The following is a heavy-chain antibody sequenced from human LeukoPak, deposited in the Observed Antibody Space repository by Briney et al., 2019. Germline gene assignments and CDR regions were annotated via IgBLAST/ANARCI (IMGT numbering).Heavy chain of an antibody. Sequence: GGSLRLSCAGSGFTFSRFSMNWVRQAPGKGLEWISYITFSGDTIYYTDSVKGRFTTYRDNAKNSLYLQMSSLRAEDTAVYYCARVPVDFWSGSDDYFYYMDVWGKGTTVTVSS. J-gene: IGHJ6*03. V-gene: IGHV3-48*04. CDR3: ARVPVDFWSGSDDYFYYMDV. CDR2: ITFSGDTI. CDR1: GFTFSRFS. D-gene: IGHD3-3*01.